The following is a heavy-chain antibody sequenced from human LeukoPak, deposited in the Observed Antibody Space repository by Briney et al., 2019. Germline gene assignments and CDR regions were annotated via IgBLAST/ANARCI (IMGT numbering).Heavy chain of an antibody. CDR2: INTDGSIT. V-gene: IGHV3-74*01. Sequence: PGGSLRLSCAASGFTFSDYWIHWVRQAPGKGLVWVSRINTDGSITNYADSVKGRFSISRDNAKNTLYLQMSSLRAEDTAVYYCARGSLVLWFGELLISHYFDYWGQGTLVTVSS. CDR3: ARGSLVLWFGELLISHYFDY. J-gene: IGHJ4*02. CDR1: GFTFSDYW. D-gene: IGHD3-10*01.